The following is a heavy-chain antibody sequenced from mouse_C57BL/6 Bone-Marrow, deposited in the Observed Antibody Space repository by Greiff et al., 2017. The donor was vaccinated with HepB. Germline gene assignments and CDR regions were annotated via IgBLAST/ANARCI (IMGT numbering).Heavy chain of an antibody. J-gene: IGHJ2*01. CDR2: INPSSGYT. CDR3: ARFSFDY. Sequence: QVQLKESGAELARPGASVKMSCKASGCTFTSYTMHWVKQRPGQGLEWIGYINPSSGYTKYNQKFKDKATLTADKSSSTAYMQLSSLTSEDSAVYYCARFSFDYWGQGTTLTVSS. CDR1: GCTFTSYT. V-gene: IGHV1-4*01.